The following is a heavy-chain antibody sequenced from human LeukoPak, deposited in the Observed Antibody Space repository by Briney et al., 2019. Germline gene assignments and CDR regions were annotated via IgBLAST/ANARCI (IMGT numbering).Heavy chain of an antibody. CDR3: ASYSSSSWYYFDY. CDR1: GGSISSGSYN. D-gene: IGHD6-13*01. CDR2: IYTSGST. J-gene: IGHJ4*02. V-gene: IGHV4-61*02. Sequence: PSQTLSLTCTVSGGSISSGSYNWSWIRQPAGKGLEWIGRIYTSGSTNYNPSLKSRVTISVDTSKNQFSLKLSSVTAADTAVYYCASYSSSSWYYFDYWGQGTLVTVSS.